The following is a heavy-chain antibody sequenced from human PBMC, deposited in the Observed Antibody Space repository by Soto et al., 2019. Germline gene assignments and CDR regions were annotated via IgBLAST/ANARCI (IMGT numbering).Heavy chain of an antibody. CDR1: GYSFTSYA. CDR3: AIEISGSNYRKLWDF. Sequence: ASVKVSCKASGYSFTSYAMNWVRQAPGQGLEWMGWINIGSGNTKYPQKFQGRVTITRETSATTAYMELASLRSEDTAIYFCAIEISGSNYRKLWDFWGQGSLVTGSS. D-gene: IGHD3-22*01. J-gene: IGHJ4*02. V-gene: IGHV1-3*04. CDR2: INIGSGNT.